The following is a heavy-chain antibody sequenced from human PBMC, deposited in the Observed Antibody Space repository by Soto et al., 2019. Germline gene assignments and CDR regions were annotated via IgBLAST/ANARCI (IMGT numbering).Heavy chain of an antibody. CDR2: VIPIFGTA. CDR1: GGTFSSYA. V-gene: IGHV1-69*13. D-gene: IGHD6-13*01. CDR3: ARETRYSSSWYPRPIDY. Sequence: GASVKVSCKASGGTFSSYAISWVRQAPGQGLEWMGGVIPIFGTANYAQKFQGRVTITADESTSTAYMELSSLRSEDTAVYYCARETRYSSSWYPRPIDYWGQGTLVTVSS. J-gene: IGHJ4*02.